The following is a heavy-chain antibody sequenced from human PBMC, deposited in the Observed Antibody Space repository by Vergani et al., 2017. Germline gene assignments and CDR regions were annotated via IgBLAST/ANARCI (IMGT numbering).Heavy chain of an antibody. CDR3: ARHRSPEDYYGSGNYFDY. Sequence: QLQLQESGPGLVKPSETLSLTCTVSGASAYNSGYYWGWIPQPPGKGREWIASIYYSGSTYYNPSLIRRVTISVDAPNNQFSLKLRSVTASDTAVYYCARHRSPEDYYGSGNYFDYWGQGTLVTVSS. J-gene: IGHJ4*02. D-gene: IGHD3-10*01. CDR1: GASAYNSGYY. CDR2: IYYSGST. V-gene: IGHV4-39*01.